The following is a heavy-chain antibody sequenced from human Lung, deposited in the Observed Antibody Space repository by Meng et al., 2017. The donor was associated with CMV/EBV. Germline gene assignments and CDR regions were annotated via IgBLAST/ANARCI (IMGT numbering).Heavy chain of an antibody. D-gene: IGHD2-8*02. CDR3: AKGGWSKPPNWL. CDR2: ISGSGGST. Sequence: GESLKISCTASGFTFSSYAMSWVRQAPGKGLEWVSAISGSGGSTYYADSVKGRFTISRDNSKNTLYLQMNSLRAEDTAVYYCAKGGWSKPPNWLWGQGHXVTVDS. J-gene: IGHJ4*02. V-gene: IGHV3-23*01. CDR1: GFTFSSYA.